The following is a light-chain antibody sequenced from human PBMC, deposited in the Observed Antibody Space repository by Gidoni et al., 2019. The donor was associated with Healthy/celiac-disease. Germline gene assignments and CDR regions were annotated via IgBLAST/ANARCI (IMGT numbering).Light chain of an antibody. J-gene: IGKJ2*03. CDR1: QSISSY. V-gene: IGKV1-39*01. Sequence: DIQMTQSASSLSASVGDRVTITCRASQSISSYLNWYQQKPGKAPKLLIYAASSLQSGVPSRFSGSGYGTDFTLTISSLQPEDFATYYCQQSYSTPCFGQGTKLEIK. CDR3: QQSYSTPC. CDR2: AAS.